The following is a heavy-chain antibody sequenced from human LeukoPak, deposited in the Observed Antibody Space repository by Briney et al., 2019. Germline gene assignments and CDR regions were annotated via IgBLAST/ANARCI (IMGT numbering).Heavy chain of an antibody. Sequence: GESLQISCYGSGYSFTTYWIGWVRQMPGKGLEWMGIIYPVDSDTRYSPSFQGQVTISSDKSITTAYLQWSSLKASDTAMYYCARVLAYSSSWYGDYWGQGTLVTVSS. J-gene: IGHJ4*02. CDR3: ARVLAYSSSWYGDY. D-gene: IGHD6-13*01. CDR1: GYSFTTYW. CDR2: IYPVDSDT. V-gene: IGHV5-51*01.